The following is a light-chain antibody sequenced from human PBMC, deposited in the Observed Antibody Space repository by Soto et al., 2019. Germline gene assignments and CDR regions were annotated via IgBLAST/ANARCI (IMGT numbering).Light chain of an antibody. CDR3: AAWDDSLNGLV. CDR2: TSN. Sequence: QSVLTQPPSASGTPGQRVTISCSGGSSNIGSYTVNWYQQLPGTAPKLLIYTSNQRPSGVPDRFSGSKSGTSASLSISGLQSEDEADYYCAAWDDSLNGLVFGGGTKLTVL. V-gene: IGLV1-44*01. CDR1: SSNIGSYT. J-gene: IGLJ2*01.